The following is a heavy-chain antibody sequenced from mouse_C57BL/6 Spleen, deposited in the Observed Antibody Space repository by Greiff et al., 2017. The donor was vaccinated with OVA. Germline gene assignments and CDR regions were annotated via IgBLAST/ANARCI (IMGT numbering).Heavy chain of an antibody. V-gene: IGHV3-6*01. J-gene: IGHJ4*01. CDR3: ARDYYGSSYYAMDY. CDR2: ISYDGSN. Sequence: EVKLMGSGPGLVKPPQSLSLTSSFTGSSITSGYYGNGIRRFPGNKRDWIGYISYDGSNNYNPSLKNRISITRDTSKNQFFLKLNSVTTEDTATYYCARDYYGSSYYAMDYWGQGTSVTVSS. CDR1: GSSITSGYY. D-gene: IGHD1-1*01.